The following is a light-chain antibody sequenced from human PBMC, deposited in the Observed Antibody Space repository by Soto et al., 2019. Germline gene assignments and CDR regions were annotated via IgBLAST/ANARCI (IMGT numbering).Light chain of an antibody. Sequence: EIVMTQSPASLSVYPGEKASLSCRPSQSVSSNLAWYQQKPGQAPRLLIYGASTRATGIPARFSGSGSGTEFTLTISSLQSEDFAVYYCQQYNTWPPWTFGQGTKV. J-gene: IGKJ1*01. V-gene: IGKV3-15*01. CDR2: GAS. CDR3: QQYNTWPPWT. CDR1: QSVSSN.